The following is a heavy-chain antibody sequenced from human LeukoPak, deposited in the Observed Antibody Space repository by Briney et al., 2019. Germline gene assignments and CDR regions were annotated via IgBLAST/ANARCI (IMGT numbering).Heavy chain of an antibody. CDR2: ISSNSNYI. V-gene: IGHV3-21*01. J-gene: IGHJ4*02. CDR3: ARDLTGGGNTVAPV. Sequence: PGGSLRLSCAASGFTFSGYSMNWVRQAPGKGLEWVSSISSNSNYIYYADSVKGRFTISRDNAKNSLYLQMNSLRVEDTAVYYCARDLTGGGNTVAPVWGQGTLVTVSS. D-gene: IGHD5-12*01. CDR1: GFTFSGYS.